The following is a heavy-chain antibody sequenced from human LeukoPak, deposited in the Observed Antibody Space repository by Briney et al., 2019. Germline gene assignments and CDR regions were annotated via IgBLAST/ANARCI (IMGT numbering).Heavy chain of an antibody. J-gene: IGHJ4*02. Sequence: GGSLRLSCAASGFTFSRHAMSWVRQAPGRGLEWVSAISDSGRSTYYADSVKGRFTISRDNSKNALYLQMNSLRAEDTAVYYCAREDYYGGSGYYPLGYWGQGTLVTVSS. CDR3: AREDYYGGSGYYPLGY. CDR1: GFTFSRHA. D-gene: IGHD3-22*01. CDR2: ISDSGRST. V-gene: IGHV3-23*01.